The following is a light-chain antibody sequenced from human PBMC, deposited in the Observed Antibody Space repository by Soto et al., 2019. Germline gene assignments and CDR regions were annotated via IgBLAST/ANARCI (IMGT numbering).Light chain of an antibody. Sequence: EIVMTQSPVTLSVSPGERATLSCRASQFVSSNLAWYQQKPGQAPRLLIYGASTRATGIPARFSGSGSGTEFTLTISNLQSEDFAVYFCQQYHNWPPITFXQGTRTEIK. V-gene: IGKV3D-15*01. CDR2: GAS. CDR1: QFVSSN. CDR3: QQYHNWPPIT. J-gene: IGKJ5*01.